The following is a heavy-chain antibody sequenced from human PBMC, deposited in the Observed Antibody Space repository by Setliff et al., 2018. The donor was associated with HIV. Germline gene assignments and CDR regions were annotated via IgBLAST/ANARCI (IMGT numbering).Heavy chain of an antibody. V-gene: IGHV1-3*01. CDR1: GYTFSRYA. Sequence: ASVKVSCKASGYTFSRYAMHWVRQAPGQRLEWMGWINAGNGNTKYSQKFQGRVSIARDTSASTAYMELSSLRSEDTAVYYCARDRYTWNYGKNYMDVWGKGTTVTVSS. D-gene: IGHD1-7*01. J-gene: IGHJ6*03. CDR3: ARDRYTWNYGKNYMDV. CDR2: INAGNGNT.